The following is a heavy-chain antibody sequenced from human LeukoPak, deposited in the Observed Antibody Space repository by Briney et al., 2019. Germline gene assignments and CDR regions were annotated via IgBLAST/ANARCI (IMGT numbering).Heavy chain of an antibody. Sequence: PGRSLRLSCAASGFTFSSYAMHWVRQAPGKGLEWVAVISYDGSNKYYGDSVKGRFTISRDNSKNTLYLQMNSLRAEDTAVYYCARDHAGSGDYFDYWGQGTLVTVSS. V-gene: IGHV3-30*04. CDR1: GFTFSSYA. CDR2: ISYDGSNK. D-gene: IGHD3-10*01. CDR3: ARDHAGSGDYFDY. J-gene: IGHJ4*02.